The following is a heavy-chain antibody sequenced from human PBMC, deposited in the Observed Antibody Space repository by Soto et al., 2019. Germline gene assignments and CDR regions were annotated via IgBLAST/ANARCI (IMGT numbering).Heavy chain of an antibody. Sequence: ASVKVSCKASGYTFTSYAMHWVRQAPGQRFEWMGWIIAGNGNTIYSQKYQGRVTITRDTSASTAYMELSSLRSEDTAVYYCVRDSYSSGSYLAWFGPWGQGTQVTVSS. CDR1: GYTFTSYA. J-gene: IGHJ5*02. D-gene: IGHD3-22*01. CDR3: VRDSYSSGSYLAWFGP. CDR2: IIAGNGNT. V-gene: IGHV1-3*01.